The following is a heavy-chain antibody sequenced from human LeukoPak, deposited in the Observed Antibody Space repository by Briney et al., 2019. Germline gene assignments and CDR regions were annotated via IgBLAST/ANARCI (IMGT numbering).Heavy chain of an antibody. CDR1: GYTFTNYW. CDR3: ARPRIAAAGYAFDI. V-gene: IGHV5-51*01. J-gene: IGHJ3*02. Sequence: GESLKISCKDSGYTFTNYWIGWVRQMPGKGLEWMGIIYPGDSDTRYSPSFQGQVTISADKSINTAYLQWSSLKASDTAMYYCARPRIAAAGYAFDIWGQGTMVTVSS. D-gene: IGHD6-13*01. CDR2: IYPGDSDT.